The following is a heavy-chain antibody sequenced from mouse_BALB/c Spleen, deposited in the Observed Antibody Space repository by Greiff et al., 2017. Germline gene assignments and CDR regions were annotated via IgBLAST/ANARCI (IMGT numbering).Heavy chain of an antibody. V-gene: IGHV3-6*02. CDR3: ATYDYDGWFAY. D-gene: IGHD2-4*01. CDR2: ISYDGSN. CDR1: GYSITSGYY. Sequence: EVQLQESGPGLVKPSQSLSLTCSVTGYSITSGYYWNWIRQFPGNKLEWMGYISYDGSNNYNPSLKNRISITRDTSKNQFFLKLNSVTTEDTATYYCATYDYDGWFAYWGQGTLVTVSA. J-gene: IGHJ3*01.